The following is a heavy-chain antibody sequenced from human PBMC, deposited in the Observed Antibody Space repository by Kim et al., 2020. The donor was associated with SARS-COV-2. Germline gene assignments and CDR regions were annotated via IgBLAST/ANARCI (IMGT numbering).Heavy chain of an antibody. Sequence: VVSLRLSCAASGFSFSTFALNWVRRAPGKGLEWVSAISGSGSGTYYAGSVKGRFTISRDNARDTLYLQMNSLRAEDTAVYYCASQVYSNIGGPFDYWGQGSLVTVAS. V-gene: IGHV3-23*01. J-gene: IGHJ4*02. CDR1: GFSFSTFA. CDR3: ASQVYSNIGGPFDY. D-gene: IGHD3-16*01. CDR2: ISGSGSGT.